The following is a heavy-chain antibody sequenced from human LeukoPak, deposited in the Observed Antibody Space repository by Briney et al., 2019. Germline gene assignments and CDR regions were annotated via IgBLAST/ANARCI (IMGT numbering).Heavy chain of an antibody. CDR1: GFTFSSYA. J-gene: IGHJ4*02. V-gene: IGHV3-30*04. CDR3: ARASIVRRSWGGKSRSYFDY. Sequence: GGPLRLSCAASGFTFSSYAMHGVREAPGKGLEGVAVISYDGSNQYYADSVKGRFTISRDNSKNTLSRQLNVLRAEDTAVYYCARASIVRRSWGGKSRSYFDYWGQGTLVTVSS. CDR2: ISYDGSNQ. D-gene: IGHD3-10*01.